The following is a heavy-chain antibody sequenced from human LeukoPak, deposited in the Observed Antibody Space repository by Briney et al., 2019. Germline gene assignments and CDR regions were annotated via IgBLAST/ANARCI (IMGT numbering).Heavy chain of an antibody. CDR1: GFTFSSYW. V-gene: IGHV3-15*01. J-gene: IGHJ4*02. Sequence: GGSLRLSCAASGFTFSSYWMSWVRQAPGKGLEWVGRIKSKTDGGTTDYAAPVKGRFTISRDDSKNTLYLQMNSLKTEDTAVYYCTTVVSGYGHFDYWGQGTLVTVSS. CDR3: TTVVSGYGHFDY. D-gene: IGHD5-12*01. CDR2: IKSKTDGGTT.